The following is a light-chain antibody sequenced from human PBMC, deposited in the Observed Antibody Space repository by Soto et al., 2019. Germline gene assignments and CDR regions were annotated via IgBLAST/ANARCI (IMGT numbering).Light chain of an antibody. J-gene: IGKJ4*01. CDR2: AAT. Sequence: DIQMTQCPSSLSASVGDRVTITCRASESISSYLNWHQQKPGKVPKLLIYAATSLQSGVPSRFTGSGSGTDFTLTISSLQPEDFATYYCHQCYSTPVTFGGGTEVDIK. CDR1: ESISSY. CDR3: HQCYSTPVT. V-gene: IGKV1-39*01.